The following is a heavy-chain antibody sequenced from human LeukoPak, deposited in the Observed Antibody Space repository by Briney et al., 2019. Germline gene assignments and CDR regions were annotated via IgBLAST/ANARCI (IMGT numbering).Heavy chain of an antibody. CDR1: GGTFSSYA. J-gene: IGHJ4*02. CDR3: ARDFGTIRLF. D-gene: IGHD3-9*01. CDR2: IIPIFGTA. V-gene: IGHV1-69*13. Sequence: ASVKVSCKASGGTFSSYAISWVRQARGQGLEWMGGIIPIFGTANYAQKFQGRVTITADESTSTAYMELSSLRSEDTAVYYCARDFGTIRLFWGQGTLVTVSS.